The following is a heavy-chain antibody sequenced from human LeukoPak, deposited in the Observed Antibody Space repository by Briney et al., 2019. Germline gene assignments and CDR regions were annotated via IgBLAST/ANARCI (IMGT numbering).Heavy chain of an antibody. CDR2: ISGDADVT. V-gene: IGHV3-23*01. J-gene: IGHJ4*02. CDR1: GFSFSDSV. CDR3: AKVGYCSNNCFRTHDY. Sequence: GGSLRLSCVASGFSFSDSVMSWVRQAPGKGLEWLSAISGDADVTYYAASVKGRFTISRDNSWNTVYLQMNSLRAADTATYYCAKVGYCSNNCFRTHDYWGQGALVTVSS. D-gene: IGHD2-8*01.